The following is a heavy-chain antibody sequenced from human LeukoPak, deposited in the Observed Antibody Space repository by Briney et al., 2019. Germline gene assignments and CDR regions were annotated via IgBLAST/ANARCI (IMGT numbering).Heavy chain of an antibody. Sequence: SETLSLTCTVSGGSISSYYWSWIRQPPGKGLEWIGYIYYRGSTNYNPSLKSRVTISVDTSKNQFSLKLSSVTAADTAVYYCARHRTVAADFDYWGQGTLVTVSS. CDR2: IYYRGST. D-gene: IGHD6-19*01. V-gene: IGHV4-59*08. CDR1: GGSISSYY. J-gene: IGHJ4*02. CDR3: ARHRTVAADFDY.